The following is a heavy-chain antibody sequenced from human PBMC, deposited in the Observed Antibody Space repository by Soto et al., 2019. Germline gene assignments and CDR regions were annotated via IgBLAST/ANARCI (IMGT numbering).Heavy chain of an antibody. J-gene: IGHJ4*02. CDR1: GGSISRSNL. V-gene: IGHV4-4*02. CDR2: IYHSGST. D-gene: IGHD5-18*01. CDR3: ASVLPGYSYRYHLDY. Sequence: ETLSLTCAVSGGSISRSNLWSWVRQPPGKGLEWIGEIYHSGSTNYNPSLKSRVTISVDKSKNQFSLKLSSVTAADTAVYYCASVLPGYSYRYHLDYWGQGTLVTVSS.